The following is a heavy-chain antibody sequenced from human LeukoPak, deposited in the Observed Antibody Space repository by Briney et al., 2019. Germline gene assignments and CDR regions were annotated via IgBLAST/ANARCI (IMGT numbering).Heavy chain of an antibody. V-gene: IGHV1-2*06. D-gene: IGHD2-21*02. CDR1: GYTFTGYY. Sequence: ASVKVFCKASGYTFTGYYVHWVRQAPGQGLEWMGRINPNSGDTNYAQKFQGRVTMTRDTSISTAYMELSRLRSDDTAVYYCARDYCGGDCFPDYWGQGTLVTVSS. J-gene: IGHJ4*02. CDR3: ARDYCGGDCFPDY. CDR2: INPNSGDT.